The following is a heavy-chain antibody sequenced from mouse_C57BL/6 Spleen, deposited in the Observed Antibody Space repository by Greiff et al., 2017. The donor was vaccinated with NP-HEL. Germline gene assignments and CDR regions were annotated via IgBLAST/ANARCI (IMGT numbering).Heavy chain of an antibody. CDR2: INPNNGGT. J-gene: IGHJ3*01. CDR3: ATSYYYGTRFAY. D-gene: IGHD1-1*01. V-gene: IGHV1-18*01. Sequence: VQLKQSGPELVKPGASVKIPCKASGYTFTDYNMYWVKQSHGKSLEWIGDINPNNGGTIYNQKFKGKATLTVDKSSSTAYMELRSLTSEDTAVYYCATSYYYGTRFAYWGQGTLVTVSA. CDR1: GYTFTDYN.